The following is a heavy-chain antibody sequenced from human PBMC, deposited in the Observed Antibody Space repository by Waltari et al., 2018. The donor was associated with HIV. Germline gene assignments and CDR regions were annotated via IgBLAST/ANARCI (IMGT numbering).Heavy chain of an antibody. V-gene: IGHV1-69*04. CDR1: GGTFSSYA. J-gene: IGHJ6*02. D-gene: IGHD2-2*01. Sequence: QVQLVQSGAEVKKPGSSVKVSCKASGGTFSSYAISWVRQAPGQGLEWMGRIIPILGIANYAQKFQGRVTITADKSTSTAYMELSSLRSEDTAVYYCAREVVVPAEDYYYGMDVWGQGTTVTVSS. CDR3: AREVVVPAEDYYYGMDV. CDR2: IIPILGIA.